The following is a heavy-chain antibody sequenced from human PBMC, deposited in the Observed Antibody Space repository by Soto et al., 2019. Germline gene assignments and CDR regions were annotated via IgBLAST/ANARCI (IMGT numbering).Heavy chain of an antibody. CDR2: VYDSGST. Sequence: EVQLVESGGGLVQPGGSLRLSCAASGFTVSHNYMSWVRQAPGKGLEWVSVVYDSGSTYYADSVKGRFAISRDSSKNTLYLQMNSLRAEDTAVYYCRGIVATSPDYWGQGTLVTVSS. V-gene: IGHV3-66*01. CDR1: GFTVSHNY. CDR3: RGIVATSPDY. D-gene: IGHD5-12*01. J-gene: IGHJ4*02.